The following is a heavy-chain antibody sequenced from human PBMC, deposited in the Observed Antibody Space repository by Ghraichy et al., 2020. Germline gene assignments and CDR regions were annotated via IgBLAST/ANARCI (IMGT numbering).Heavy chain of an antibody. D-gene: IGHD1-26*01. CDR1: GGSISSYY. V-gene: IGHV4-59*12. J-gene: IGHJ6*03. CDR3: ARGLNSGPYYYSYYMDG. CDR2: IYYNGNT. Sequence: SETLSLTCTVSGGSISSYYWNWIRQPPGRGLEWIGYIYYNGNTNYNHSLKSRVTISKDTSNNQFSLRLSSVTAADTAVYYCARGLNSGPYYYSYYMDGWGKGTPVTVSS.